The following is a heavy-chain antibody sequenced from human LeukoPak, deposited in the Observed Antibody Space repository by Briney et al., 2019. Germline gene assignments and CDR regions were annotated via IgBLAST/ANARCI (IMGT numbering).Heavy chain of an antibody. J-gene: IGHJ5*01. CDR2: IGTYGGDT. D-gene: IGHD3-22*01. Sequence: ASVKVSCKATSRISWVRQAPGQGLEWMGWIGTYGGDTYYAQKFQGRTTVTTDTSTSTVYMELRNLRSDDTAVYYCARDLWNFYDDSGYNRDFDSWGQGTLVTVSS. V-gene: IGHV1-18*01. CDR3: ARDLWNFYDDSGYNRDFDS. CDR1: TSR.